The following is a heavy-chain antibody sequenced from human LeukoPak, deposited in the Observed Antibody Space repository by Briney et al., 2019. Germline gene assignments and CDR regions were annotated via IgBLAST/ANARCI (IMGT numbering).Heavy chain of an antibody. CDR3: ARGFRGASFDY. V-gene: IGHV4-39*07. Sequence: SETLSLTCIVSGDSINTNTYYWGWIRQPPGKGLEWIGSIYYTGSTNYNPSLKSRVTTSEDTSKKQFSLKVSSVTAADTAVYYCARGFRGASFDYWGQGTLVTVSS. J-gene: IGHJ4*02. CDR2: IYYTGST. CDR1: GDSINTNTYY. D-gene: IGHD1-26*01.